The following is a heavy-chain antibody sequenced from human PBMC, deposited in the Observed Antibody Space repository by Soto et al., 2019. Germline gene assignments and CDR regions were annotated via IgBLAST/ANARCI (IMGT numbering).Heavy chain of an antibody. Sequence: GASVKVSCKASGYTFTSYDINWVRQATGQGLEWMGWMNPNSGNTGYAQKFQGRVTMTRNTSISTAYMELSSLRSEDTAVYYCARERVVISGANWFDPWGQGTLVTVSS. CDR2: MNPNSGNT. D-gene: IGHD3-3*01. CDR1: GYTFTSYD. V-gene: IGHV1-8*01. CDR3: ARERVVISGANWFDP. J-gene: IGHJ5*02.